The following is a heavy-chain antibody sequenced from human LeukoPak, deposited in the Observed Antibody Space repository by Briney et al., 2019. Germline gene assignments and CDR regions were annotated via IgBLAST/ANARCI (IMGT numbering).Heavy chain of an antibody. CDR1: GYTFTNYG. CDR3: ARVRPLIAAAGTRSRPELDY. D-gene: IGHD6-13*01. CDR2: ISAYSGNT. J-gene: IGHJ4*02. Sequence: ASVKVSCKASGYTFTNYGISWVRQAPGQGLEWMGWISAYSGNTNYAQNLQGRVTMTTDASTSTAYMELRSLRADDTAVYYCARVRPLIAAAGTRSRPELDYWGQGTLVTVSS. V-gene: IGHV1-18*01.